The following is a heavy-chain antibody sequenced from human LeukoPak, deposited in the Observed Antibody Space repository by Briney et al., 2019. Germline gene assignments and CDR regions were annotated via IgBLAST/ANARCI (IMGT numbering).Heavy chain of an antibody. D-gene: IGHD3-22*01. CDR2: ISAYNGNT. CDR1: GYTFTSYG. V-gene: IGHV1-18*03. CDR3: ARESTADYYDSRPPFGY. Sequence: GASVKVSCKASGYTFTSYGISWVRQAPGQGLEWMGWISAYNGNTNYAQKLQGRVTMTTDTSTSTAYMELRSLRSDDMAVYYCARESTADYYDSRPPFGYWGQGTLVTVSS. J-gene: IGHJ4*02.